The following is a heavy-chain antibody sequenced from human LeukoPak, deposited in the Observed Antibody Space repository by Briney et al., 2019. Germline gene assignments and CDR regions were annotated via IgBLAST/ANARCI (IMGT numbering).Heavy chain of an antibody. J-gene: IGHJ4*02. CDR2: ISSSGSTI. D-gene: IGHD3-3*01. Sequence: PGGSLRLSCAASGFTFSDYYMSWIRQAPGKGLEWVSYISSSGSTIYYADSVKGRFTISRDNAKNSLYLQMNSLRAEDTAVYYCAKDGAGGGPDYDFLEWLLWYYFDYWGQGTLVTVSS. CDR3: AKDGAGGGPDYDFLEWLLWYYFDY. V-gene: IGHV3-11*01. CDR1: GFTFSDYY.